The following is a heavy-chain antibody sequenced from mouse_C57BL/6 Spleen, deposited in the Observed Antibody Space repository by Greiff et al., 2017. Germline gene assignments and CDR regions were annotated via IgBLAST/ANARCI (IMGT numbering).Heavy chain of an antibody. V-gene: IGHV1-15*01. J-gene: IGHJ4*01. CDR2: IDPETGGT. CDR3: TRSYSSSRGYAMDY. D-gene: IGHD1-1*01. CDR1: GYTFTDYE. Sequence: QVQLQQSGAELVRPGASVTLSCKASGYTFTDYEMHWVKQTPVHGLEWIGAIDPETGGTAYNQKFKGKAILTADKSSSTAYVELRSLTSEDSAFYYCTRSYSSSRGYAMDYWGQGTSVTVSS.